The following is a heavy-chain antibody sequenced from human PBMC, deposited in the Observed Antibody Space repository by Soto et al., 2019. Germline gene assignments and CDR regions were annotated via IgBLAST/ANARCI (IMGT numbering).Heavy chain of an antibody. Sequence: QVQLQESGPGLVKPSGTLSLTCAVSGVSISSSNLWSWVRQPPGKGLEWIGEIYHSGSTNYNPSLKSRVTISVDKSKNQFSRKLSSVTAADTAVYYCARVSGSYYYGMDVWCQGTTVTVSS. D-gene: IGHD1-26*01. CDR2: IYHSGST. J-gene: IGHJ6*02. CDR1: GVSISSSNL. CDR3: ARVSGSYYYGMDV. V-gene: IGHV4-4*02.